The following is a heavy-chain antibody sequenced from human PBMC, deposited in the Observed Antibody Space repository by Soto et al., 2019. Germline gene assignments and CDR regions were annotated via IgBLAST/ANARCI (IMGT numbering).Heavy chain of an antibody. V-gene: IGHV2-5*02. CDR2: IYWDDDK. CDR1: GFSLSTSGVG. D-gene: IGHD3-22*01. J-gene: IGHJ3*02. CDR3: AQPRYYYDSSGPGAFDI. Sequence: SCPTLVNPTQALTLTCTFSGFSLSTSGVGXGWIRQPPGKALEWLAHIYWDDDKRYSPSLKSRLTITKDTSKNQVVLTMTNMDPVDTATHYCAQPRYYYDSSGPGAFDIWGQGAMVTVSS.